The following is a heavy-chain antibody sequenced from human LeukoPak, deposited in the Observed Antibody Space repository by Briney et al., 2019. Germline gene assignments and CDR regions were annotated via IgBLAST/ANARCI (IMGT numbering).Heavy chain of an antibody. J-gene: IGHJ4*02. CDR1: GYTFTGYY. Sequence: ASVKVSCKASGYTFTGYYMHWVRQAPGQGLEWMGWINPNSGGTNYAQKFQGRVTMTRDTSISTAYMELSRLRSDDTAVYYCARDAEGYDSSGYLVYWGQGTLVTVSS. CDR2: INPNSGGT. CDR3: ARDAEGYDSSGYLVY. D-gene: IGHD3-22*01. V-gene: IGHV1-2*02.